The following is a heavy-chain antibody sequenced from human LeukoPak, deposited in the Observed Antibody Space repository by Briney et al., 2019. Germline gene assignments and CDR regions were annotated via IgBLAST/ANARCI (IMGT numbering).Heavy chain of an antibody. CDR2: IGTTGDT. J-gene: IGHJ4*02. Sequence: GGSLRLSCAASGFTFRSYDMHWVRQATGKGLEWVSAIGTTGDTFYPGSVKGRFTISRENAKNSLYLQMNSLRAGDTAVYYCAREYRSSSGRAFDYWGQGTLVTVSS. D-gene: IGHD6-6*01. CDR1: GFTFRSYD. V-gene: IGHV3-13*01. CDR3: AREYRSSSGRAFDY.